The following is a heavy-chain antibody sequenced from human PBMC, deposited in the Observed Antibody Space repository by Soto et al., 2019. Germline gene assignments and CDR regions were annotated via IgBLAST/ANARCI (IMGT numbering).Heavy chain of an antibody. CDR3: ARTEAAADGFDV. CDR1: GYTFTSYG. V-gene: IGHV1-18*04. J-gene: IGHJ3*01. Sequence: ASVKVSWKSSGYTFTSYGIIWVRQAPGHGLEWMGWISAYNGNTNYAQKLQGRVTMTTDTSTRIAYMELRSLRSDDTAVHYFARTEAAADGFDVWGQGTMVTVSS. D-gene: IGHD6-13*01. CDR2: ISAYNGNT.